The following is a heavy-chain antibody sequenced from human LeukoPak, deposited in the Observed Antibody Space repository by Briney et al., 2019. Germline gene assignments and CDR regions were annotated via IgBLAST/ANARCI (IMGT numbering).Heavy chain of an antibody. D-gene: IGHD2-2*01. V-gene: IGHV4-30-4*08. CDR2: IYYSGST. CDR1: GGSTSSGDYY. CDR3: ARSALDCSSTSCPTLEYYYMDV. J-gene: IGHJ6*03. Sequence: PSQTLSLTCTVSGGSTSSGDYYWSWIRQPPGKGLEWIGYIYYSGSTYYHPSLKSRVTISVDTSKNQFSLKLSSVTAADTAVYYCARSALDCSSTSCPTLEYYYMDVWGKGTTVTVSS.